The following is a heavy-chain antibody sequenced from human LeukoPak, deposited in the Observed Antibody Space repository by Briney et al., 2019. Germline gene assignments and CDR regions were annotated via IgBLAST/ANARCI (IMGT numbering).Heavy chain of an antibody. V-gene: IGHV3-7*01. Sequence: GGSLRLSCAASGFTFSSYWMSWVRQAPGKALEWVANIKQDGSEKYYVDSVKGRFTISRDNAKNSLYLQMNSLRAEDTAVYYCARDRITMVRGVNYGMDVWGQGTTVTVSS. D-gene: IGHD3-10*01. CDR3: ARDRITMVRGVNYGMDV. CDR2: IKQDGSEK. J-gene: IGHJ6*02. CDR1: GFTFSSYW.